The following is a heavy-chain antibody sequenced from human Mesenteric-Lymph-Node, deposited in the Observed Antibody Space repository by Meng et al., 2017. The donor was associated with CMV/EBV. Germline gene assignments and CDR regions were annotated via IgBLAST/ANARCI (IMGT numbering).Heavy chain of an antibody. D-gene: IGHD6-13*01. CDR2: IIPILGIA. J-gene: IGHJ5*02. Sequence: QVQLVQSGAEVKKPGSSVKVSCKASGGTFRSYTIRWVRQAPGQGLEWMGRIIPILGIANYAQKFQGRVTITADKSTSTAYMELSSLRSEDTAVYYCAGGIAAAGSRWFDPWGQGTLVTVSS. CDR3: AGGIAAAGSRWFDP. CDR1: GGTFRSYT. V-gene: IGHV1-69*02.